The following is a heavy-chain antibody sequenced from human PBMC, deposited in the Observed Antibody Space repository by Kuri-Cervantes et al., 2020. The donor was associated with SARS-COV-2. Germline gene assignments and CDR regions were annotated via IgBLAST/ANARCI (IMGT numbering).Heavy chain of an antibody. V-gene: IGHV3-21*01. CDR3: ARSWELLLQYDAFDT. J-gene: IGHJ3*02. D-gene: IGHD1-26*01. CDR1: GFSLSRYT. Sequence: GESLKISCAASGFSLSRYTMNWVRQAPGKALEWVSSISGSGSYIYYADSVKGRFTISKESGENSLYLHMNSLRGDDTAVYYCARSWELLLQYDAFDTWGQGTMVTVSS. CDR2: ISGSGSYI.